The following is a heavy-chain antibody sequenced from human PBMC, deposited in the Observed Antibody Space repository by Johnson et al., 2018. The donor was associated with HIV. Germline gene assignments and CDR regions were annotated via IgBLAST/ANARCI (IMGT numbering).Heavy chain of an antibody. CDR2: ISYDGSNK. D-gene: IGHD1-26*01. J-gene: IGHJ3*02. CDR3: NTDRVDGGGSYYNAFDI. CDR1: AFAFSSYV. V-gene: IGHV3-30-3*01. Sequence: QVQLVESGGGVVQPGRSLRLSCAASAFAFSSYVMHWVRQAPGKGLEWVAVISYDGSNKYYADSVKGRFTISRDNSKNTLYLQMNSLKTEDTALYYCNTDRVDGGGSYYNAFDIWGQGTMVTVSS.